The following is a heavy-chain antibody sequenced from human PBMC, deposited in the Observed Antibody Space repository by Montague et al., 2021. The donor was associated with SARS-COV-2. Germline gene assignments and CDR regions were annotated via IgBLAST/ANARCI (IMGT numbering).Heavy chain of an antibody. CDR1: GFTFSSYS. V-gene: IGHV3-21*01. J-gene: IGHJ4*02. CDR2: ISGRSSYI. CDR3: ARDSGIFVAGYYFDY. D-gene: IGHD2-21*01. Sequence: SRRLSCTASGFTFSSYSMNWVRQAPGKGLEWVSSISGRSSYIYYADSVKGRFTISRDNARNSLHLQMNSLRAEDTAVYYCARDSGIFVAGYYFDYWGQGTLVTVSS.